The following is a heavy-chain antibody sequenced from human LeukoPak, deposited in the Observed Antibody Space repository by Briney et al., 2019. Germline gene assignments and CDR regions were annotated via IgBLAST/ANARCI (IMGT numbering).Heavy chain of an antibody. V-gene: IGHV3-7*03. Sequence: GGSLRLSCVVSGFTLSSRWMMWVRQAPGEGLEWMTNINRDGSEKNYVDSVKGRFTITRDNAENSLYLQMNSLKVEDTAIYYCATYDSWSGYNIAYWGQGTLVTVSS. CDR2: INRDGSEK. D-gene: IGHD3-3*01. CDR1: GFTLSSRW. J-gene: IGHJ4*02. CDR3: ATYDSWSGYNIAY.